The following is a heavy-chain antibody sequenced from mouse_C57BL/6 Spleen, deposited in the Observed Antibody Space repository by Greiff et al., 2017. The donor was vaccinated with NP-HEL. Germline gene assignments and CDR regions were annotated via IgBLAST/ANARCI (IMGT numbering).Heavy chain of an antibody. CDR2: INPNNGGT. J-gene: IGHJ4*01. Sequence: EVQLQQSGPELVKPGASVKISCKASGYTFTDYYMNWVKQSHGKSLEWIGDINPNNGGTSYNQKFKGKATLTVDKSSSTAYMELRSLTSEDSAVYYCAILLPMDYWGQGTSVTVSS. D-gene: IGHD1-1*01. CDR1: GYTFTDYY. V-gene: IGHV1-26*01. CDR3: AILLPMDY.